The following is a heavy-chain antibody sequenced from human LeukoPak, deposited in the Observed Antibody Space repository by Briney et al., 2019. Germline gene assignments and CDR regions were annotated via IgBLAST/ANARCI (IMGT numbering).Heavy chain of an antibody. Sequence: GGSLRLSCSASGFSFNKYAVHWVRQAPGKGLEYVSGINSDGASSHYADSAKGRFTISRDNSKNALFLQLSSLRPEDTALYYCVKTMVVFGGLIRTDAFDIWGQGTMVTVSS. CDR3: VKTMVVFGGLIRTDAFDI. D-gene: IGHD3-10*01. J-gene: IGHJ3*02. CDR2: INSDGASS. CDR1: GFSFNKYA. V-gene: IGHV3-64D*06.